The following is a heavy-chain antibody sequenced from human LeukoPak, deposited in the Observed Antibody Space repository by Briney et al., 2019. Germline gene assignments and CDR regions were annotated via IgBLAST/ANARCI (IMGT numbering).Heavy chain of an antibody. CDR1: GFTFSDHW. CDR2: IDTDGSTT. J-gene: IGHJ5*02. V-gene: IGHV3-74*01. CDR3: ARDRPHNWFDP. Sequence: GGSLRLSCGASGFTFSDHWMHWVRQAPGKGLVWVSGIDTDGSTTRYADSVKGRFTISRDNAKNTLYLQMNTLRAEDTAVYYCARDRPHNWFDPWGEGTLVTVSS.